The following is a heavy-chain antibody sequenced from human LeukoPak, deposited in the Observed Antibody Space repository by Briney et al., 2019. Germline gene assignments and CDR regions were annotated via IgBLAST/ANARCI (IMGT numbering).Heavy chain of an antibody. J-gene: IGHJ4*02. V-gene: IGHV4-59*01. CDR1: GGSISSYY. D-gene: IGHD3-22*01. CDR3: ARGALWGHYYYDSSCYYQPIFDY. Sequence: PSETLSLTCTVSGGSISSYYWSWIRQPPGKGLEWIGYIYYSGSTNYNPSLKSRVTISVDTSKNQFSLKLSSVTAADTAVYYCARGALWGHYYYDSSCYYQPIFDYWGQGTLVTVSS. CDR2: IYYSGST.